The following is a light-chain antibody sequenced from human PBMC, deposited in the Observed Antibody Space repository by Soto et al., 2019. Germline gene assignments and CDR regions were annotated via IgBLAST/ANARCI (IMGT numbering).Light chain of an antibody. V-gene: IGLV2-14*03. CDR1: SSDIGAYNY. J-gene: IGLJ1*01. CDR2: DVS. CDR3: SSYSSTITRV. Sequence: QSALTQPDSVSGSPGQSITISCIGTSSDIGAYNYASWYQQHPGKAPKLIIYDVSNRPSGVSNRFSGSKSGHTASLTISGLQAEDEADYYCSSYSSTITRVFGTGTKVTVL.